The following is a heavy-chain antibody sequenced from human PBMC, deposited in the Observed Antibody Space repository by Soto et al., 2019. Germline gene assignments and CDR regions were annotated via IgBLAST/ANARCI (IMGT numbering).Heavy chain of an antibody. Sequence: EVQLLESGGGLVQPGGSLRLSCAASGSTFSMYAMNWVRQAPGKGLEWVSVISGSGGRTDYADSVKGRFTMSRDNSKNTLYLQMDRLRAEDTAVYYCAKEVVLESAGRYHYYYYGLDVWGQGTTVTVSS. CDR3: AKEVVLESAGRYHYYYYGLDV. J-gene: IGHJ6*02. CDR2: ISGSGGRT. D-gene: IGHD2-2*01. V-gene: IGHV3-23*01. CDR1: GSTFSMYA.